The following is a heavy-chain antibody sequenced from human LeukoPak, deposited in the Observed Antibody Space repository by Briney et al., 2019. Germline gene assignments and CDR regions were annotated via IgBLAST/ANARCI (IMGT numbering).Heavy chain of an antibody. CDR3: AKERIDILTGYYPRGFDY. D-gene: IGHD3-9*01. V-gene: IGHV3-74*01. Sequence: GGSLRLSCAASGFTFSSYWMHWVRQAPGKGLVWVSRINSDGSSTSYADSVKGRFTISRDNSKNTLYLQMNSLRAEDTAVYYCAKERIDILTGYYPRGFDYWGQGTLVTVSS. J-gene: IGHJ4*02. CDR1: GFTFSSYW. CDR2: INSDGSST.